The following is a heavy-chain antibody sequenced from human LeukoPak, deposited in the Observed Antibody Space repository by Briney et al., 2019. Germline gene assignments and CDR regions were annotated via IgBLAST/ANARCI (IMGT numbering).Heavy chain of an antibody. CDR1: GFTFKTYW. V-gene: IGHV3-7*01. J-gene: IGHJ4*02. CDR2: IKGDGSEE. CDR3: GRLGTTSRYRQIDY. D-gene: IGHD1-1*01. Sequence: GGSLRLSCAASGFTFKTYWMTWVRQTPEKGLEWVASIKGDGSEEYYVDSVKGRFSISRDNAQDSLYLQMNSLRAEDTAVYYCGRLGTTSRYRQIDYRGQGTLVTVSS.